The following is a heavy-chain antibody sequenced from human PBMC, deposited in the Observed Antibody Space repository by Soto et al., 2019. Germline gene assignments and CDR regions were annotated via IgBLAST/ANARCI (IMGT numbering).Heavy chain of an antibody. D-gene: IGHD3-10*01. Sequence: SQTLSLTCVISGDSVSSNNAAWNWIRQSPSRGLEWLGRTYYRSKWYNDYAVSVKSRIDINPDTSKNQFSLQLNSVSPEDTAMYYCARESYGSGSYDGMDVWGQGITVTVSS. V-gene: IGHV6-1*01. CDR1: GDSVSSNNAA. CDR2: TYYRSKWYN. CDR3: ARESYGSGSYDGMDV. J-gene: IGHJ6*02.